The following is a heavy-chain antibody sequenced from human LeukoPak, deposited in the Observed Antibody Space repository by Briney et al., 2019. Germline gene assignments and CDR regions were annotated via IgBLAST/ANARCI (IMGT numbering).Heavy chain of an antibody. CDR3: ARDLRSLAYCGGDCYSDY. CDR2: ISAYNGNT. J-gene: IGHJ4*02. CDR1: GYTFTSYG. V-gene: IGHV1-18*01. D-gene: IGHD2-21*02. Sequence: ASVKVSCKASGYTFTSYGISWVRQAPGQGLEWMGWISAYNGNTNYAQKLQGRVTMTTDTSTSTAYMELRSLRSDDTAVYYCARDLRSLAYCGGDCYSDYWGQGTLVTVSS.